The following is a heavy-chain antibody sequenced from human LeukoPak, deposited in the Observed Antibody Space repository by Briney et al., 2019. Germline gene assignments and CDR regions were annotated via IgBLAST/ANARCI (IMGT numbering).Heavy chain of an antibody. CDR3: AREGSYSSGWPFDY. J-gene: IGHJ4*02. CDR2: SNAGNGNT. Sequence: ASVKVSCKASGYTFTGYYMHWVRQAPGQRLEWMGWSNAGNGNTKYSQEFQGRVTITRDTSASTAYMELSSLRSEDMAVYYCAREGSYSSGWPFDYWGQGTLVTVSS. CDR1: GYTFTGYY. V-gene: IGHV1-3*02. D-gene: IGHD6-19*01.